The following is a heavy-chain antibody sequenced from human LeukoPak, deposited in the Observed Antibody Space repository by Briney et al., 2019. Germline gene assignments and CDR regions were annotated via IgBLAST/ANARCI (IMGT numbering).Heavy chain of an antibody. CDR1: GYSISSGYY. Sequence: PSEILSLTCAVSGYSISSGYYWGWIRQPPGKGLEWIGSIYHSGSTYYNPSLKSRVTISVDTSKNQFSLKLSSVTAADTAVYYCAREADIVVVPAAIDNWFDPWGQGTLVTVSS. V-gene: IGHV4-38-2*01. D-gene: IGHD2-2*02. CDR3: AREADIVVVPAAIDNWFDP. J-gene: IGHJ5*02. CDR2: IYHSGST.